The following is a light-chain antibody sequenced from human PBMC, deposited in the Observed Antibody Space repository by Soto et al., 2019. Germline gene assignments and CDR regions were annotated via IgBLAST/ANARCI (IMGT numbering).Light chain of an antibody. CDR3: QQYCSSRYS. J-gene: IGKJ2*01. CDR2: DAS. Sequence: EIVLTQSPGTLSLSPGERATLSCRAGQSVSSSYLAWYQQKPGQAPRLLIYDASSRATGIPDRFSGSGSGTDFTLTISRLVPEDVAVYYCQQYCSSRYSFGQGTKLEIK. V-gene: IGKV3-20*01. CDR1: QSVSSSY.